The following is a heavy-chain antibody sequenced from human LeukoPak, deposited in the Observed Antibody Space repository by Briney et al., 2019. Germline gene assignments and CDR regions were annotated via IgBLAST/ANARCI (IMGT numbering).Heavy chain of an antibody. CDR2: IYSGGST. D-gene: IGHD3-22*01. CDR3: ARDYYDSSGYPNYYYGMDV. CDR1: GFTVSSNY. V-gene: IGHV3-53*04. J-gene: IGHJ6*02. Sequence: GGSLRLSCAASGFTVSSNYMSWVRQAPGKGLEWVSVIYSGGSTYYADSVKGRFTISRHNSKNTLYLQMNSLRAEDTAVYYCARDYYDSSGYPNYYYGMDVWGQGTTVTVSS.